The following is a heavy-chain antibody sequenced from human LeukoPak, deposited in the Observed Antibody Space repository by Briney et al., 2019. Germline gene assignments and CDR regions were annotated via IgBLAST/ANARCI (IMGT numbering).Heavy chain of an antibody. CDR2: IKSKTDGGTT. CDR1: GFTFSNAW. J-gene: IGHJ4*02. CDR3: TTVLQTISDHF. V-gene: IGHV3-15*01. Sequence: GGSLRLSCAASGFTFSNAWMSWVRQAPGKGLEWVGRIKSKTDGGTTDYAAPVKGSFTISRDDSKNTLYPQMNSLKAEDTAVYYCTTVLQTISDHFWGQGTLVTVSS. D-gene: IGHD3-3*01.